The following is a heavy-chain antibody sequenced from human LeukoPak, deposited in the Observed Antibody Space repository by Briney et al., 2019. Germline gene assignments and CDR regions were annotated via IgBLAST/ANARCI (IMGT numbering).Heavy chain of an antibody. V-gene: IGHV4-34*01. CDR2: INHSGST. J-gene: IGHJ3*02. CDR1: GGSFSGYY. Sequence: KPSETLSLTCAVYGGSFSGYYWSWIRQPPGKGLEWIGEINHSGSTNYKPSLKSRVTISVDTSKNQFSLKLSSVTAADTAVYYCARGRVYDYVWGSYPLAPGAFDIWGQGTMVTVSS. CDR3: ARGRVYDYVWGSYPLAPGAFDI. D-gene: IGHD3-16*02.